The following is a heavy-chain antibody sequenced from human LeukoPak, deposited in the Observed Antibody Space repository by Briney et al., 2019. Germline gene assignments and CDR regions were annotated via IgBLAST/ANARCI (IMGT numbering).Heavy chain of an antibody. CDR3: ASQITMVRGVPRDY. Sequence: PGRSLRLSCAASGFTFSSYAMHWVRQAPGKGLEWVAVISYDGSNKYYADSVKGRFTISRDNSKNTLYLQMSSLRAEDTAVYYCASQITMVRGVPRDYWGQGTLVTVSS. D-gene: IGHD3-10*01. V-gene: IGHV3-30-3*01. J-gene: IGHJ4*02. CDR1: GFTFSSYA. CDR2: ISYDGSNK.